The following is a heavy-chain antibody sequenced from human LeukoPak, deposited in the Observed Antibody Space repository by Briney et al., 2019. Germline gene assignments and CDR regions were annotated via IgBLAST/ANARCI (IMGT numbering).Heavy chain of an antibody. Sequence: GGSLRLSCAASGFIVSSNYMSWVRQTPGKGLEWVSAISPSGDSTSYADSVKGRFTISRDNSKSTLYLQMNNLRAEDAAVYYCAKGDKPVIAMVKFDYWGHGTLVTVSS. V-gene: IGHV3-23*01. D-gene: IGHD5-18*01. CDR3: AKGDKPVIAMVKFDY. CDR1: GFIVSSNY. CDR2: ISPSGDST. J-gene: IGHJ4*01.